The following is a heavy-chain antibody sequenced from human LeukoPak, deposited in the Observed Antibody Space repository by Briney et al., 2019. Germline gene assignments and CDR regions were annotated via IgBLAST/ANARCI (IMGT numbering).Heavy chain of an antibody. CDR1: AYTFTSYY. CDR2: INPSGGST. Sequence: GASVKVSCKASAYTFTSYYMHWVRQAPGQGLEWMGIINPSGGSTSYAQKFQGRVTMTRDTSTSTVYMELSSLRSEDTAVYYCARVPAYTVQENYYGMDVWGQGTTVTVSS. CDR3: ARVPAYTVQENYYGMDV. D-gene: IGHD2-2*02. V-gene: IGHV1-46*01. J-gene: IGHJ6*02.